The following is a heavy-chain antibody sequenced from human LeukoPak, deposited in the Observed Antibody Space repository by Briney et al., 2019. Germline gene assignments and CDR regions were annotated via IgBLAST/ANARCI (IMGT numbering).Heavy chain of an antibody. CDR1: GGSITSGNFY. CDR3: ARGWGSTSSNYFDP. V-gene: IGHV4-61*02. CDR2: IYGSGST. Sequence: SETLSLTCTVSGGSITSGNFYWSWIRQPAVKGLEWIGRIYGSGSTNYSPSLRSRVTISIDTSKNQFSLKLNSVTAADTALYYCARGWGSTSSNYFDPWGQGTMVTVSS. D-gene: IGHD2-2*01. J-gene: IGHJ5*02.